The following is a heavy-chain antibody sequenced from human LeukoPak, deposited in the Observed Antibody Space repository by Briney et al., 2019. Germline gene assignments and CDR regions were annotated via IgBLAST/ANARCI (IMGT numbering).Heavy chain of an antibody. J-gene: IGHJ4*02. CDR1: GFTFSSFG. CDR2: ISSSGDTI. CDR3: ARDLRGSGTYYHDY. D-gene: IGHD3-10*01. V-gene: IGHV3-48*03. Sequence: GGSLRLSCAASGFTFSSFGMNWVRQPPGKGLEWLSYISSSGDTIHYADSLKGRFTISRDNAKNTLYLQMSSLRAEDTAVYYCARDLRGSGTYYHDYWGQGTLVTVSS.